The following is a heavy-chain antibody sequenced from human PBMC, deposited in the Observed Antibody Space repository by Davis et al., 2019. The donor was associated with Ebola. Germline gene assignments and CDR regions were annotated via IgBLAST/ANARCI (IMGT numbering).Heavy chain of an antibody. D-gene: IGHD3-10*01. Sequence: ASVKVSCKASGYTFTIYGISWVRQAPGQGLEWMGWISAYNGNTNYAQKLQGRVTMTTDTSTSTAYMELRSLRSDDTAVYYCARDQAIYGSGLNWFDPWGQGTLVTVSS. CDR2: ISAYNGNT. CDR1: GYTFTIYG. CDR3: ARDQAIYGSGLNWFDP. J-gene: IGHJ5*02. V-gene: IGHV1-18*01.